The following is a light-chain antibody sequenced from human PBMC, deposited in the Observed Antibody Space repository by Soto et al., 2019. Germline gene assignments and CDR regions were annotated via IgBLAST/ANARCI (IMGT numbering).Light chain of an antibody. J-gene: IGKJ2*01. CDR2: GVS. CDR1: QSIRDD. Sequence: EIVLTQSPATLSVSPGERATLSCRADQSIRDDLAWYQQKPGQAPRLLFYGVSTMATGIPVRFSASGSGTEFTLTISSLQSEDFAVYYCQQYNHWPRGYTFGPGTKLEIK. CDR3: QQYNHWPRGYT. V-gene: IGKV3-15*01.